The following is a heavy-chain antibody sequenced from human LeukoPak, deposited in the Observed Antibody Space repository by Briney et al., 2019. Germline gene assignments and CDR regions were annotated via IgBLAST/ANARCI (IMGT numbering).Heavy chain of an antibody. J-gene: IGHJ4*02. D-gene: IGHD5-18*01. CDR2: IYYSGST. V-gene: IGHV4-61*01. CDR3: ARVSTAMVNFYYFDY. CDR1: GGSVSSGNYY. Sequence: SETLSLTCTVSGGSVSSGNYYWSWIRQPPGKGLEWIGYIYYSGSTNYNPSLKSRVTMSVDTSKNQFSLKLTSVTAADTAVYYCARVSTAMVNFYYFDYWGQGTLVTVSS.